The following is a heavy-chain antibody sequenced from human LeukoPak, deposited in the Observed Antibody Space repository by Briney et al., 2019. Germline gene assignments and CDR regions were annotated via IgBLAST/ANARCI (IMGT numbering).Heavy chain of an antibody. J-gene: IGHJ5*02. D-gene: IGHD2-2*01. CDR2: MYHSGST. CDR1: GYSISSGYY. Sequence: SETLSLTCTVSGYSISSGYYWGWIRQPPGKGLEWIGSMYHSGSTYYNPSLKSRVTVSIDTSKNQFSLKLSSVTAADTAVYYCARVKYCSSSSCLGGFDPWGQGTLVTVSS. CDR3: ARVKYCSSSSCLGGFDP. V-gene: IGHV4-38-2*02.